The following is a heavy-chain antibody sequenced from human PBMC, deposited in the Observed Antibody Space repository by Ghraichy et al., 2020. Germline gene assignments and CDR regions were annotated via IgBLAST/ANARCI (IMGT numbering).Heavy chain of an antibody. CDR1: GFTFSSYW. Sequence: GSLNISCAASGFTFSSYWMHWVRQAPGKGLVWVSRINSDGSSTSYADSVKGRFTISRDNAKNTLYLQMNSLRAEDTAIFYCANSLRSSSQIDYWGQGTLVTVSS. V-gene: IGHV3-74*01. CDR3: ANSLRSSSQIDY. D-gene: IGHD6-13*01. CDR2: INSDGSST. J-gene: IGHJ4*02.